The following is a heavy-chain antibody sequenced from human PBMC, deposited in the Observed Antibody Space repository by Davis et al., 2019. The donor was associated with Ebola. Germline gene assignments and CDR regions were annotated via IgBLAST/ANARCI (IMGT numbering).Heavy chain of an antibody. J-gene: IGHJ4*02. D-gene: IGHD6-13*01. V-gene: IGHV5-51*01. Sequence: PGGSLRLSCKGSGYSFTSYWIGWVRQMPGKGLEWMGIIYPGDSDTRYSPSFQGQVTISAEKSISTAYLQWSSLKASDTAMYCCAGGRIAAAGLPDYWGQGTLVTVSS. CDR2: IYPGDSDT. CDR3: AGGRIAAAGLPDY. CDR1: GYSFTSYW.